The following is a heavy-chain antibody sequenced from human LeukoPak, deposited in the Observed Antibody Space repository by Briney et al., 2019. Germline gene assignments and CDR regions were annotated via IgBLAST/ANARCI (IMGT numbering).Heavy chain of an antibody. CDR3: ARGIAEAAVTKFDY. Sequence: GGSLKISCEGAGYSLTHYRIGWVRPMPGKGLEWMESICPGGSDTRYSPSYQGQVTFSAHRSISTPPLQWSRLKASDTAKYYCARGIAEAAVTKFDYWGRGTRVSVSS. D-gene: IGHD6-13*01. CDR2: ICPGGSDT. V-gene: IGHV5-51*01. J-gene: IGHJ4*02. CDR1: GYSLTHYR.